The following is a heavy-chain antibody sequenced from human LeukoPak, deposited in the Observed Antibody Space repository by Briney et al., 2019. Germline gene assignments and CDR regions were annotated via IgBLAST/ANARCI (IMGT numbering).Heavy chain of an antibody. CDR3: AKKGTHEVAFDI. D-gene: IGHD1-14*01. CDR1: GFTFTSYW. Sequence: GGSLRLSCAASGFTFTSYWMHWVRQAPGEGLVWVSRIHSDGSSTSYADSVKGRFTISRDNAKKTLYLQMNSLRAEDTALYYCAKKGTHEVAFDIWGQGTMVTVSS. CDR2: IHSDGSST. V-gene: IGHV3-74*01. J-gene: IGHJ3*02.